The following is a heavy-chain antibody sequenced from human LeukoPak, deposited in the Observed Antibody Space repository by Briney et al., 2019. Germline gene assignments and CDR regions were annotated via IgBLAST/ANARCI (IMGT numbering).Heavy chain of an antibody. V-gene: IGHV3-30*03. J-gene: IGHJ4*02. CDR3: ASSTSGYATYDY. D-gene: IGHD5-12*01. CDR2: ISNDGIHQ. CDR1: GFTFSSYA. Sequence: GGSLRLSCAASGFTFSSYAMHWVRQDPGKGLDWVAVISNDGIHQFYADSVKGRFTISRDNSKNTLYLQMNSLRTEDTALYYCASSTSGYATYDYWGQGTLVTVSS.